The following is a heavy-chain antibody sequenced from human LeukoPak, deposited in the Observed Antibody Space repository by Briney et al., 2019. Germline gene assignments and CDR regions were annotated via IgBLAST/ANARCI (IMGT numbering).Heavy chain of an antibody. D-gene: IGHD6-13*01. Sequence: GGSLKLSCAASGFPFSSHTMNWVRQAPGKGLEWVSSIGGTNGYSFYAHSLKGRFTISRDNAKNSLSLLMNTLRAEDTAVYYCTRDQPFSSFDHWGQGILVTVSS. CDR3: TRDQPFSSFDH. V-gene: IGHV3-21*01. CDR1: GFPFSSHT. J-gene: IGHJ4*02. CDR2: IGGTNGYS.